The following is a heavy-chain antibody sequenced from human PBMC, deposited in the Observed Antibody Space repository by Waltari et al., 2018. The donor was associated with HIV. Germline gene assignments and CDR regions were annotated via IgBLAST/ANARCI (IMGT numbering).Heavy chain of an antibody. V-gene: IGHV4-34*01. CDR2: INHSGST. Sequence: QVQLQQWGAGLLKPSETLSLTCAVYGGSFSGYYWSWIRQPPGKGLEWIGEINHSGSTNYNPSLKSRVTISVDTSKNQFSLKLSSVTAADTAVYYCARGELYYMDVWGKGTTVTVSS. D-gene: IGHD3-10*01. CDR1: GGSFSGYY. J-gene: IGHJ6*03. CDR3: ARGELYYMDV.